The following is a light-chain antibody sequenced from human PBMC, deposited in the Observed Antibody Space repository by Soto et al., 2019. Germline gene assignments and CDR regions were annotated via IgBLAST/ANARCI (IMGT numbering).Light chain of an antibody. V-gene: IGLV2-14*01. J-gene: IGLJ2*01. CDR2: DVS. CDR1: SSDVGGYNY. Sequence: QSALTQPASVSGSPGQSITISCTGTSSDVGGYNYVSWYQQHPGKAPKLMIYDVSNRPSGVSXRFSGSKSGNTASLTISGXXXEDEAXXXCSSYTSSSTLMVFGGGTKLTVL. CDR3: SSYTSSSTLMV.